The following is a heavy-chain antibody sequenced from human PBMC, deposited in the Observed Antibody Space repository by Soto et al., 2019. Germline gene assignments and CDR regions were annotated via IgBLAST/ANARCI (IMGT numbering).Heavy chain of an antibody. D-gene: IGHD6-13*01. CDR1: GFTFNNYG. V-gene: IGHV3-30*18. Sequence: QVQLVDSGGGVVQPGTSLRLSCAASGFTFNNYGIHWIRQAPGTGLEWVAALSSDGSDKYYADSVKGRITISRDNSKNTVYLKMHSLRAEDTAVYYWAKDQGIAASHGIDWGQGTMVTVSS. CDR3: AKDQGIAASHGID. CDR2: LSSDGSDK. J-gene: IGHJ3*01.